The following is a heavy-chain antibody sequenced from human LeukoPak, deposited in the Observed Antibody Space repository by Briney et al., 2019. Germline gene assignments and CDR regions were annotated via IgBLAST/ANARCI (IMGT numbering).Heavy chain of an antibody. V-gene: IGHV4-34*01. CDR2: INHSGST. D-gene: IGHD3-16*02. Sequence: SETLSLTCAVYGGSFSGYYCSWIRQPPGKGLEWLGEINHSGSTNYNPSLKSRVTISVDTSKNQFSLKLSSVTAADTAVYYCARPGPYDYVWGSYRPYYFDYWGQGTLVTVSS. CDR1: GGSFSGYY. J-gene: IGHJ4*02. CDR3: ARPGPYDYVWGSYRPYYFDY.